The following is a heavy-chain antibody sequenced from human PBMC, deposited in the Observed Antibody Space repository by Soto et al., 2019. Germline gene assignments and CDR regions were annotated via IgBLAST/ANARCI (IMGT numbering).Heavy chain of an antibody. CDR1: GYTFTSYG. CDR2: ISAYNGDT. V-gene: IGHV1-18*01. CDR3: VRDPDGHIDFDY. Sequence: QVQLVQSGAEAKEPGASVKISCKASGYTFTSYGISWVRQAPGQGLEWMSWISAYNGDTNYAQKVQGRVTMTTDTSTSTAFMELRSLRFDDTAVYYCVRDPDGHIDFDYWGQGTLVTVSS. J-gene: IGHJ4*02.